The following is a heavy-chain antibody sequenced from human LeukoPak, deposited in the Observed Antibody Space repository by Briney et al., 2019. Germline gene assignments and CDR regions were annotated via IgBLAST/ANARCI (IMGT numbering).Heavy chain of an antibody. J-gene: IGHJ4*02. Sequence: SETLSLTCSISGGSMSGHYWSWIRQPPGKGLEWIGYIYYSGSTNYNPSLKSRVTISVDTSKNQFSLKLSSVTAADTAVYYCARHAIAAAGPDYWGQGTLVTVSS. CDR2: IYYSGST. V-gene: IGHV4-59*08. CDR1: GGSMSGHY. D-gene: IGHD6-13*01. CDR3: ARHAIAAAGPDY.